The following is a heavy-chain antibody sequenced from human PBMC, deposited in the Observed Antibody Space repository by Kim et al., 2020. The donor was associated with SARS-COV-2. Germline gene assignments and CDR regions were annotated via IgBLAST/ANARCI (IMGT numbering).Heavy chain of an antibody. Sequence: GGSLRLSCAASGFTFSSYGMHWVRQAPGKGLEWVAVIWYDGSNKYYADSVKGRFTISRDNSKNTLYLQMNSLRAEDTAVYYCASGGIVATIRDIDYWGQGTLVTVSS. D-gene: IGHD5-12*01. CDR1: GFTFSSYG. CDR3: ASGGIVATIRDIDY. CDR2: IWYDGSNK. V-gene: IGHV3-33*01. J-gene: IGHJ4*02.